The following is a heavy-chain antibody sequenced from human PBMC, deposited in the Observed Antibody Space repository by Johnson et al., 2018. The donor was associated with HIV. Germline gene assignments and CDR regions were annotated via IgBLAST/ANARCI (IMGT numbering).Heavy chain of an antibody. CDR2: IKSDGSEE. V-gene: IGHV3-7*01. Sequence: VHLVESGGGLVQPGGSLRLSCAAPGFRFRSYWMSWVRQAPGKGPEWVANIKSDGSEEHYVDSVRGRFTISRDNAKDSVYLQMNSLSADDTAVYYCARDKGGGSDACDIWGQGTMVTVSS. CDR3: ARDKGGGSDACDI. CDR1: GFRFRSYW. J-gene: IGHJ3*02. D-gene: IGHD2-15*01.